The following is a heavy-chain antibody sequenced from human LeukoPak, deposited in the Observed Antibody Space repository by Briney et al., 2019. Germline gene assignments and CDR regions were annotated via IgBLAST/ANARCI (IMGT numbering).Heavy chain of an antibody. CDR2: IYYSGST. J-gene: IGHJ4*02. CDR1: GGSISSSNYY. CDR3: ARDGRIQHWDTADFDY. Sequence: SETLSLTCTVSGGSISSSNYYWGWIRQPPGKGLEWIGSIYYSGSTNYNPSLKSRVTISVDTSKNQFSLKLSSVTAADTAVYYCARDGRIQHWDTADFDYWGQGTLVTVSS. D-gene: IGHD5-18*01. V-gene: IGHV4-39*02.